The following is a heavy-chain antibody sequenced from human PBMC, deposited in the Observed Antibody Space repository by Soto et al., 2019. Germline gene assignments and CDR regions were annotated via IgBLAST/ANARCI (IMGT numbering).Heavy chain of an antibody. CDR2: IIPIFGTV. CDR1: GGTFSNYP. V-gene: IGHV1-69*12. J-gene: IGHJ2*01. CDR3: ARGNHRWLQLWYFDL. D-gene: IGHD5-12*01. Sequence: QVQLVQSGAEVKKPGSSVKVSCKASGGTFSNYPISWVRQAPGQGLEWMGGIIPIFGTVNYAQKIQGRVTITADESTNTAYMELSSLRSEDTAVYYCARGNHRWLQLWYFDLWGRGTLVTVSS.